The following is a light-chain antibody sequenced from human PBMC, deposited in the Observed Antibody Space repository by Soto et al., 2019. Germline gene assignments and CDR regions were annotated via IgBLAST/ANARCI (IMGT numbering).Light chain of an antibody. CDR1: SSNIGSEN. J-gene: IGLJ1*01. V-gene: IGLV1-44*01. Sequence: QLVLTQPPSASGTPGQRVTISCSGSSSNIGSENVNWYQQLPGTAPKLLIYRNNQRPSGVPDRFSGSKSGTSASLAISGLQSEDEADYYCGAWDDTFNGYVFGLGTKVTVL. CDR3: GAWDDTFNGYV. CDR2: RNN.